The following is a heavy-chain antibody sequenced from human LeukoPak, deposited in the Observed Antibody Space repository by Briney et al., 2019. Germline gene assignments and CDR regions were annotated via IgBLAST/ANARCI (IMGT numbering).Heavy chain of an antibody. D-gene: IGHD3-22*01. CDR2: ISAYNGNT. Sequence: GASVKVSCKASGYTFTSYDINWVRQATGQGLEWMGWISAYNGNTNYAQKLQGRVTMTTDTSTSTAYMELRSLRSDDTAVYYCARGLVSTFTYYYDSSGYGPFDYWGQGTLVTVSS. CDR1: GYTFTSYD. V-gene: IGHV1-18*01. J-gene: IGHJ4*02. CDR3: ARGLVSTFTYYYDSSGYGPFDY.